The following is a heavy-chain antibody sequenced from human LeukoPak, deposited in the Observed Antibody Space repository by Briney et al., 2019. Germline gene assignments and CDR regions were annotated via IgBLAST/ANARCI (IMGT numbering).Heavy chain of an antibody. J-gene: IGHJ4*02. D-gene: IGHD3-10*01. CDR2: ISGSGGST. CDR3: AKIPLGSYWVDFDY. V-gene: IGHV3-23*01. Sequence: PGGPLRLSCAPSGFTFSTYDMSWVRQAPGKGLEWVSGISGSGGSTYYADSVKGRFTISRDNSKNTLYLQMNSLRGEDTAVYYCAKIPLGSYWVDFDYRLQGTLVTVSS. CDR1: GFTFSTYD.